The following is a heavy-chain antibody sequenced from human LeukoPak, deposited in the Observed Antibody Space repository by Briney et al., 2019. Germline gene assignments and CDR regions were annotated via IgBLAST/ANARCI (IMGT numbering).Heavy chain of an antibody. CDR3: ACYSGYDTALYFDY. J-gene: IGHJ4*02. CDR1: GFTVSSNY. Sequence: GGSLRLSCAASGFTVSSNYMTWVRQAPGKGLEWVSVIYSDGSTYYADSVKGRFTISRDNSKNTLFLQMNSLRAEDSAVYYCACYSGYDTALYFDYWGQGTLVTVSS. V-gene: IGHV3-53*01. D-gene: IGHD5-12*01. CDR2: IYSDGST.